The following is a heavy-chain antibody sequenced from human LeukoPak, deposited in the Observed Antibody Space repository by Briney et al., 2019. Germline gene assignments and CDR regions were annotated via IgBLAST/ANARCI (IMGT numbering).Heavy chain of an antibody. CDR2: IIPIFGTA. D-gene: IGHD1-26*01. Sequence: ASVKVSCKASGGTFSSYAISWVRQAPGQGLEWLGGIIPIFGTANYAQKFQGRVTITTDESTSTAYMELSSLRSEDTAVYYCARVIRGSYYLDYWGQGALVTVSS. V-gene: IGHV1-69*05. J-gene: IGHJ4*02. CDR3: ARVIRGSYYLDY. CDR1: GGTFSSYA.